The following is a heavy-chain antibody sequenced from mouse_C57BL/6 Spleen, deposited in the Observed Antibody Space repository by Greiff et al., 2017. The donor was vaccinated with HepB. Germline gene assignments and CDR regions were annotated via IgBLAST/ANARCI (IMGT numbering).Heavy chain of an antibody. CDR3: ARHHPYYFDY. V-gene: IGHV5-9*01. Sequence: EVMLVESGGGLVKPGGSLKLSCAASGFTFSSYTMSWVRQTPEKRLEWVATISGGGGNTYYPDSVKGRFTISRDNAKNTLYLQMSSLRSEDTALYYCARHHPYYFDYWGQGTTLTVSS. CDR1: GFTFSSYT. J-gene: IGHJ2*01. CDR2: ISGGGGNT.